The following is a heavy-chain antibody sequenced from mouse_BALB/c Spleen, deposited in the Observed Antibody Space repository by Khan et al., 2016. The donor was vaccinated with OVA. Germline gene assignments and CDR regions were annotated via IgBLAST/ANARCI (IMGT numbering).Heavy chain of an antibody. Sequence: QVQLKQSGAELAKPGASVKMSCKASGYTFINYWILWIKQRPGQGLEWIGYINPCTGYTEYNQNFKDKATLTADKSSSTAYMQLSSLTSEDSTVYYCARRGLRGDFDYWGQGTTLTVSS. V-gene: IGHV1-7*01. J-gene: IGHJ2*01. CDR3: ARRGLRGDFDY. CDR2: INPCTGYT. D-gene: IGHD1-1*01. CDR1: GYTFINYW.